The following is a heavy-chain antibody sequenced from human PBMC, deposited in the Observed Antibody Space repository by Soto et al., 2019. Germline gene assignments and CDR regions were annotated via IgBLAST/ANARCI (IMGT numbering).Heavy chain of an antibody. CDR3: AKDRGNSRQQLTCFDY. D-gene: IGHD6-13*01. J-gene: IGHJ4*02. CDR1: GFTFSSYA. Sequence: GGSLRLSCAASGFTFSSYAMSWVRQAPGKGLEWVSAISGSGGSTYYADSVKGRFTISRDNSKNTLYLQMNSLRAEDTAVYYCAKDRGNSRQQLTCFDYWGQGTLVTVSS. V-gene: IGHV3-23*01. CDR2: ISGSGGST.